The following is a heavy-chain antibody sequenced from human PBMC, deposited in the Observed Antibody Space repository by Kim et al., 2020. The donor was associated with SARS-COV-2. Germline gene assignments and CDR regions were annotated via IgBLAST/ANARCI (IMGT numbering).Heavy chain of an antibody. J-gene: IGHJ5*02. V-gene: IGHV3-30*01. Sequence: YADSVKGRFTISRDNSKNTLYLQMNSLRAEDTAVYYCARGYGGTYNWFDPWGQGTLVTVSS. CDR3: ARGYGGTYNWFDP. D-gene: IGHD4-17*01.